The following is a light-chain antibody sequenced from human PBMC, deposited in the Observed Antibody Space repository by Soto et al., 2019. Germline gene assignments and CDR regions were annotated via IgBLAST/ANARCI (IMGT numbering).Light chain of an antibody. CDR2: DTS. CDR3: LLSYRGARPV. V-gene: IGLV7-46*01. Sequence: QAVVTQEPSLTVSPGGTVTLTCGSSTGAVTSGHYPYWFQQKPGQAPRTLIYDTSNKHSWTPARFSGYLLGGKAALTLSGAQPEDEAEYYCLLSYRGARPVFGGGTKLTVL. J-gene: IGLJ2*01. CDR1: TGAVTSGHY.